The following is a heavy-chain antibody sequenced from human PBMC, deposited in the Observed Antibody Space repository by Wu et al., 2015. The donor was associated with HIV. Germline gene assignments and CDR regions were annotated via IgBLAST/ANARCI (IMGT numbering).Heavy chain of an antibody. CDR3: ARAPGSVRQFDS. D-gene: IGHD3-10*01. CDR1: GYTFTSYY. J-gene: IGHJ5*01. Sequence: QVQLVQSGAEVKKPGASVNISCKASGYTFTSYYMHWVRQAPGQGLEWMGIINPSGGDTIYAQNFQGRVTMTRDTSTSTVYMQLSSLRSEDTAVYFCARAPGSVRQFDSWGQGTLVTVSS. V-gene: IGHV1-46*01. CDR2: INPSGGDT.